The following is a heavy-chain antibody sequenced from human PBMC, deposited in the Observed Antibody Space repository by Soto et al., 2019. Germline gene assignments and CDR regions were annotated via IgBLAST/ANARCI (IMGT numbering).Heavy chain of an antibody. CDR2: IYPVDSDT. CDR3: ARFKIVPTSTYYYYGMDV. J-gene: IGHJ6*02. D-gene: IGHD5-12*01. CDR1: EDSFTTYW. Sequence: PGESLKISCKGSEDSFTTYWIGWVRQMPGKGLEWMGIIYPVDSDTKYSPSFQGQVTISADKSISTAYLQWSSLKASDTAMYYCARFKIVPTSTYYYYGMDVWGQGTTVTGAS. V-gene: IGHV5-51*01.